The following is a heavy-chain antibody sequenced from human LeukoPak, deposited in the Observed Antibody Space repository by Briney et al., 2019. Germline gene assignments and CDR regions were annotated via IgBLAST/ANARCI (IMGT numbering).Heavy chain of an antibody. D-gene: IGHD2-15*01. V-gene: IGHV3-30*19. J-gene: IGHJ6*03. CDR1: GFTFSSYG. CDR2: ISYDGSNK. CDR3: ARVPGYCSGGSCYFDYYYYYMDV. Sequence: GGSLRLSCAASGFTFSSYGMHWVRQAPGKGLEWVAVISYDGSNKYYADSVKGRFTISRDNSKNTLYLQMNSLRAEDTAVYYCARVPGYCSGGSCYFDYYYYYMDVWGKGTTVTVSS.